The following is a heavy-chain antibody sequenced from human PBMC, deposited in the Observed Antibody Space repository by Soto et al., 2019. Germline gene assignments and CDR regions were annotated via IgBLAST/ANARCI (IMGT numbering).Heavy chain of an antibody. J-gene: IGHJ4*02. CDR1: GFTFSSYA. Sequence: PGGSLRLSCAASGFTFSSYAMHWVRQAPGKGLEWVAVISYDGSNKYYADSVKGRFTISRDNSKNTLYLQMNSLRAEDTAVYYCARDISIGFDYWGQGTLVTVSS. V-gene: IGHV3-30-3*01. CDR2: ISYDGSNK. CDR3: ARDISIGFDY.